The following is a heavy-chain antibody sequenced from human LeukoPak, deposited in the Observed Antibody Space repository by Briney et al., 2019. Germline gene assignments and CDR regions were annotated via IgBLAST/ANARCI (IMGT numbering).Heavy chain of an antibody. CDR1: GFNFDAYA. Sequence: GGSLRLSCAASGFNFDAYAMHWVRQAPGKGLHWISLISADGGSTYYADSVKGRFTISRDNSKNSLYLQMNSLTTEDTAFYYCAKDKAGTIVWYGRWAIGLFDYWGQGTLLTVSS. CDR2: ISADGGST. CDR3: AKDKAGTIVWYGRWAIGLFDY. J-gene: IGHJ4*02. V-gene: IGHV3-43*02. D-gene: IGHD6-13*01.